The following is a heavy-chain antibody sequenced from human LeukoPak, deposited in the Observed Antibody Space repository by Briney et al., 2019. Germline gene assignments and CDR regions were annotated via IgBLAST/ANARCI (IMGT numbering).Heavy chain of an antibody. D-gene: IGHD2-2*01. V-gene: IGHV1-2*02. CDR2: INPNSGST. Sequence: ASVKVSCKASGYTFTGYYMHWVRQAPGQGLEWMGWINPNSGSTNYAQKFQGRVTITRDTSISTAYMELSRLRSDDTAVYYCARDGGFVPAANNWFDPWGQGTLVTVSS. CDR3: ARDGGFVPAANNWFDP. CDR1: GYTFTGYY. J-gene: IGHJ5*02.